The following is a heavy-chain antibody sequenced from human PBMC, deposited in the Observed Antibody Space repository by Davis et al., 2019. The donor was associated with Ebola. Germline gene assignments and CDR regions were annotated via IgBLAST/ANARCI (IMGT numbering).Heavy chain of an antibody. Sequence: GGSLRLSCTASGFTFSSYGMHWVRQAPGKGLEWVAVILYDGSNQYYADSVKGRFVISRDDSKNTVYLQMNSLRAEDTAVYYCAKPDTGSFDYWGQGTLVTVSS. CDR3: AKPDTGSFDY. J-gene: IGHJ4*02. CDR1: GFTFSSYG. CDR2: ILYDGSNQ. V-gene: IGHV3-30*18. D-gene: IGHD5-18*01.